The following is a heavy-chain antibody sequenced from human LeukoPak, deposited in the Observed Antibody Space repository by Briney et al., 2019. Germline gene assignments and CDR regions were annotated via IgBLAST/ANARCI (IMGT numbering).Heavy chain of an antibody. D-gene: IGHD2-2*01. CDR3: TTDSYRVPVASAY. V-gene: IGHV3-15*01. Sequence: KPGGSLRLSCAASGFTFRNAWMSWVRQAPGKGLEWVGRLKSKTDDGETHYAAPVKGRFTISRDDSKNTVYLQMNSLKNEDTAVYYCTTDSYRVPVASAYWGQGTLVTVSS. J-gene: IGHJ4*02. CDR1: GFTFRNAW. CDR2: LKSKTDDGET.